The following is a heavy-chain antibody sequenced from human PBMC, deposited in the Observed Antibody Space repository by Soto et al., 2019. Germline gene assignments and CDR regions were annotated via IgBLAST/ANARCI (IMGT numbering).Heavy chain of an antibody. CDR3: ARFLGSTIFGVVTKSGAFDY. V-gene: IGHV4-31*03. CDR2: IYYSGST. CDR1: GGSISSGGYY. D-gene: IGHD3-3*01. Sequence: QVQLQESGPGLVKPSQTLSLTCTVSGGSISSGGYYWSWIRQHPGKVLEWIGYIYYSGSTYYNPSLKSRVTISVDTSKNQFSLKLSSVTAADTAVYYCARFLGSTIFGVVTKSGAFDYWGQGTLVTVSS. J-gene: IGHJ4*02.